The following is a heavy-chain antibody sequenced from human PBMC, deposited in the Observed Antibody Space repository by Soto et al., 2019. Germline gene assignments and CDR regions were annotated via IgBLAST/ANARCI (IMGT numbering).Heavy chain of an antibody. CDR3: ATQTGLYYYGLDV. CDR2: IFYSGST. CDR1: GGSINAFF. Sequence: QVQLEELGPGLVKPSETLSLTCTVSGGSINAFFWSWVRQPPGKGLESIGYIFYSGSTNYNPSLKSRVTISLDTSKTQFSLNLTSVTAADTAVYYCATQTGLYYYGLDVWGQGTMVAVSS. J-gene: IGHJ6*02. V-gene: IGHV4-59*01.